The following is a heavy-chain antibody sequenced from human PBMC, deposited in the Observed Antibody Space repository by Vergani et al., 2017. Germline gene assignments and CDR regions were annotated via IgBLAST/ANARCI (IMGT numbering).Heavy chain of an antibody. CDR3: TSLWFGPSASYYGMDV. Sequence: EVQLLESGGGLVQPGGSLRLSCAASGFTFSSYAMSWVRQAPGKGLEWVSAISGSGGSTYSADSVKGRFTISRDNSKNTLYLQMNSLRAEDTAVYYCTSLWFGPSASYYGMDVWGQGTTVTVSS. CDR1: GFTFSSYA. CDR2: ISGSGGST. V-gene: IGHV3-23*01. J-gene: IGHJ6*02. D-gene: IGHD3-10*01.